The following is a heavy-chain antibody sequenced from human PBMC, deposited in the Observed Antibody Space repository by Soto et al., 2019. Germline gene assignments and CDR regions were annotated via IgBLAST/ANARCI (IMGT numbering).Heavy chain of an antibody. CDR1: GFTFDHYA. D-gene: IGHD5-18*01. Sequence: GGSLRLSCTASGFTFDHYALSWVRQAPGKGLEWVGFIRSKAYGGTIEYAASVRGRFTISRDDSKSIAYLQMNISKTEDTALYYCTPDMEVTWLPLPFLDSRRQGPLVSVSS. CDR3: TPDMEVTWLPLPFLDS. V-gene: IGHV3-49*04. CDR2: IRSKAYGGTI. J-gene: IGHJ4*02.